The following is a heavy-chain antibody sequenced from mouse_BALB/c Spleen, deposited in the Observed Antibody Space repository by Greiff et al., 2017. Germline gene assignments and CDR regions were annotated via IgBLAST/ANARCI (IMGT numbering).Heavy chain of an antibody. J-gene: IGHJ3*01. CDR2: ISNGGGST. CDR1: GFTFSSYT. Sequence: EVKLMESGGGLVQPGGSLKLSCAASGFTFSSYTMSWVRQTPEKRLEWVAYISNGGGSTYYPDTVKGRFTISRDNAKNTLYLQMSSLKSEDTAMYYCARNVWRGAWFAYWGQGTLVTVSA. D-gene: IGHD2-10*02. V-gene: IGHV5-12-2*01. CDR3: ARNVWRGAWFAY.